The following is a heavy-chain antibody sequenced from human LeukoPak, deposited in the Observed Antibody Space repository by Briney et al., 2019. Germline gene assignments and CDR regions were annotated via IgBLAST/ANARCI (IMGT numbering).Heavy chain of an antibody. J-gene: IGHJ6*04. Sequence: TSVKVSCKASGFTFTSSAMQWVRQARGQRLGWIGWIVVGSGNTNYAQKFQERVTITRDMSTSTAYMELSSLRSEDTAVYYCAADGHGSGSVFPAVDVWGKGTTVTVSS. CDR3: AADGHGSGSVFPAVDV. CDR1: GFTFTSSA. D-gene: IGHD3-10*01. CDR2: IVVGSGNT. V-gene: IGHV1-58*02.